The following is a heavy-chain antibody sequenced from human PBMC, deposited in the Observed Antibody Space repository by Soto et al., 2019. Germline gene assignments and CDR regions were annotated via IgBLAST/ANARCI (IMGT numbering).Heavy chain of an antibody. CDR3: AGIVVVPPTMGWFDP. CDR2: IYYSGSP. CDR1: GGSISGGYY. J-gene: IGHJ5*02. Sequence: QVQLQESGPGLVRPSQTLSLTCTVSGGSISGGYYWSWIRQHPGKGLEWIGYIYYSGSPYYNPSLKSRVTIAVESSKNQFSLKLGSVTAADTAVYYCAGIVVVPPTMGWFDPWGQGTLVTVSS. D-gene: IGHD2-2*01. V-gene: IGHV4-31*03.